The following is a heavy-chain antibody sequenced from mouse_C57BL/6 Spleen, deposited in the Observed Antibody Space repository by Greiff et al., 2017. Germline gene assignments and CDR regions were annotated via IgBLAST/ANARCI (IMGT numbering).Heavy chain of an antibody. Sequence: QVQLKQPGAELVMPGASVKLSCKASGYTFTSYWMHWVKQRPGQGLEWIGEIDPSDSYTNYNQKFKGKSTLTVDKSSSTAYMQLSSLTSEDSAVYYCARGSLGDYWGQGTTLTVSS. V-gene: IGHV1-69*01. CDR2: IDPSDSYT. CDR3: ARGSLGDY. D-gene: IGHD6-2*01. J-gene: IGHJ2*01. CDR1: GYTFTSYW.